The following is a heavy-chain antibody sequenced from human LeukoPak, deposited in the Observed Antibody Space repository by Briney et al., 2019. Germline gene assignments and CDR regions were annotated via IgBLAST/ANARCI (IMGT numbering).Heavy chain of an antibody. J-gene: IGHJ4*02. Sequence: GGSLRLSCAASGFTFSSYAMSWVRQAPGKGLECVSAISGSGGSTYYADSVKGRFTISRDNSKNTLYLQMNGLRAEDTAVYYCAKPPEWELLHNYFDYWGQGTLVTVSS. CDR1: GFTFSSYA. D-gene: IGHD1-26*01. V-gene: IGHV3-23*01. CDR2: ISGSGGST. CDR3: AKPPEWELLHNYFDY.